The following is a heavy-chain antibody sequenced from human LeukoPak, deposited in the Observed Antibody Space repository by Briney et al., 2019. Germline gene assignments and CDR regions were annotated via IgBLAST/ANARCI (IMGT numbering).Heavy chain of an antibody. Sequence: ASVKVSCKASGYTFTSYGISWVRQAPGQGLEWMGWISAYNGNTNYAQKLQGRVTMTTDTSTSTAYMELRSLRSDDTAVYYCARDAPLIVGAAATKAWGQGTLVTVSS. CDR2: ISAYNGNT. D-gene: IGHD6-13*01. J-gene: IGHJ5*02. CDR3: ARDAPLIVGAAATKA. CDR1: GYTFTSYG. V-gene: IGHV1-18*01.